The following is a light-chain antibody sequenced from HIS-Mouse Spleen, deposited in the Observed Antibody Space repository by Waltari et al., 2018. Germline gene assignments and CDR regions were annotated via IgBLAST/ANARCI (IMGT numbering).Light chain of an antibody. CDR2: EVS. V-gene: IGLV2-8*01. J-gene: IGLJ1*01. Sequence: QSALTQPPSASGSPGQSVTISCPGTSSDVGGYYHVSWYQQHPGKAPKLMIYEVSKRPSGVPDRFSGSKSGNTASLTVSGLQAEDEADYYCSSYAGSNNYVFGTGTKVTVL. CDR3: SSYAGSNNYV. CDR1: SSDVGGYYH.